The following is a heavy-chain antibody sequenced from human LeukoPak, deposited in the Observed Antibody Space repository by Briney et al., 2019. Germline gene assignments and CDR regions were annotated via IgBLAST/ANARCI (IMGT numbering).Heavy chain of an antibody. V-gene: IGHV3-21*01. D-gene: IGHD2-15*01. J-gene: IGHJ6*02. Sequence: GGSLRLSCAASGFTFSTSIMAWVRQAPGKGLEWVSSISGSSNYVFYADSVKGRFTISRDNAKNSLYLQMNSLRAGDTAVYYCAREAPRIKDMDLWGQGTTVTVSS. CDR1: GFTFSTSI. CDR3: AREAPRIKDMDL. CDR2: ISGSSNYV.